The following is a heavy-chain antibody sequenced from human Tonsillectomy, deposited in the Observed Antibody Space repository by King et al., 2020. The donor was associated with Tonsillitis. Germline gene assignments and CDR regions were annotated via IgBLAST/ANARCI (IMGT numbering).Heavy chain of an antibody. D-gene: IGHD3-10*01. J-gene: IGHJ4*02. V-gene: IGHV3-43D*03. Sequence: VQLVESGGVVVQPGGSLRLSCATSGFTFDDYAIHWVRQAPGKGLEWVSLISWDGGSTYYADSVKGRFTISRDNSKNSLYLQINSLRAEDTALYYCAKEKSSGQPLGAAGYVYWGQGTLVTVSS. CDR2: ISWDGGST. CDR3: AKEKSSGQPLGAAGYVY. CDR1: GFTFDDYA.